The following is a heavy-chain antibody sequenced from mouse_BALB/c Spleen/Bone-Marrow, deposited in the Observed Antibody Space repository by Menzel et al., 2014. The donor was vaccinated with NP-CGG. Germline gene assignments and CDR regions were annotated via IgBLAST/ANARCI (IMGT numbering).Heavy chain of an antibody. CDR3: ARETAIVADFDY. CDR2: IHYSGNT. J-gene: IGHJ2*01. D-gene: IGHD1-1*01. CDR1: AYSITSDYG. V-gene: IGHV3-1*02. Sequence: ESGPDLVKPSQSVSLTCTVTAYSITSDYGWHWIRQFPGNRLEWMAYIHYSGNTDYNPSLKSRISITRDTSKNQFFLQLNSVTTEDTATYYCARETAIVADFDYWGQGTTLTVSS.